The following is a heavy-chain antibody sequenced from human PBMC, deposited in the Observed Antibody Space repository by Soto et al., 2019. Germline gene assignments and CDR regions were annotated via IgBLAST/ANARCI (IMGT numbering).Heavy chain of an antibody. V-gene: IGHV5-10-1*01. CDR1: GYSFAAYW. D-gene: IGHD5-12*01. J-gene: IGHJ6*02. CDR3: ARHGLPIYYYYGMDV. Sequence: GESLKISGKGSGYSFAAYWITWVRQKPGKGLEWMGRIDPSDSQTYHSPSFRGHVTISATKSITAVFLQWSSLRASDTAMYYCARHGLPIYYYYGMDVWGQGTTVTVSS. CDR2: IDPSDSQT.